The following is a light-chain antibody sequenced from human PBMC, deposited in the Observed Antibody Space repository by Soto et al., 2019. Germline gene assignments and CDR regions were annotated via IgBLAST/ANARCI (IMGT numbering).Light chain of an antibody. V-gene: IGKV1-5*01. CDR3: QHYNSYSEA. CDR2: DAS. CDR1: QRISSW. Sequence: QRNQTTYTLSAPVVHGVTVTCRASQRISSWLAWYQQKPGKAPKLLIYDASSLESGVPSRFSGSGSGTEFTLTISSLQPDDFATYYCQHYNSYSEAFGQGTKVDI. J-gene: IGKJ1*01.